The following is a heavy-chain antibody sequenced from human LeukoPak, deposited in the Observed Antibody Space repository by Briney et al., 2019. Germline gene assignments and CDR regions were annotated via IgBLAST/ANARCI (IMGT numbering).Heavy chain of an antibody. D-gene: IGHD6-6*01. CDR3: AREGGAEYSSHFDY. J-gene: IGHJ4*02. CDR2: ISAYNGNT. Sequence: EASVKVSCKASGYTFTSYGISWVRQAPGQGLEWMGWISAYNGNTNYAQKLQGRVTMTTDTSTSTAYMGLRSLRSDDTAVYYCAREGGAEYSSHFDYWGQGTLVTVSS. V-gene: IGHV1-18*01. CDR1: GYTFTSYG.